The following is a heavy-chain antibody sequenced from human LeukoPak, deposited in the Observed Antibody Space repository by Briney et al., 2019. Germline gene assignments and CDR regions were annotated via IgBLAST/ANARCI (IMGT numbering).Heavy chain of an antibody. Sequence: GASVKVSCKASGYTFTSYGISWVRQAPGQGLEWMGWISAYNGNTNYAQKLQGRVTMTRDTSISTAYMELSRLRSDDTAVYYCARAGPPSRDYYYYMDVWGTGTMVTVAS. CDR1: GYTFTSYG. V-gene: IGHV1-18*01. J-gene: IGHJ6*03. CDR2: ISAYNGNT. CDR3: ARAGPPSRDYYYYMDV.